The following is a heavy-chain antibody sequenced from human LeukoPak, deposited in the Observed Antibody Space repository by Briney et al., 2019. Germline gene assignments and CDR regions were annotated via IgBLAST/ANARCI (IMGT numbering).Heavy chain of an antibody. J-gene: IGHJ3*02. CDR1: GFTFSSYE. CDR2: ISSSGSTI. CDR3: ASTKDYGGNGAFDI. V-gene: IGHV3-48*03. D-gene: IGHD4-23*01. Sequence: PGGSLRLSCAASGFTFSSYEMNWVRQAPGKGLEWVSYISSSGSTIYYADSVKGRFTISRDNAKNSLYLQMNSLRAEDTAVYYCASTKDYGGNGAFDIWGQGTMVTVSS.